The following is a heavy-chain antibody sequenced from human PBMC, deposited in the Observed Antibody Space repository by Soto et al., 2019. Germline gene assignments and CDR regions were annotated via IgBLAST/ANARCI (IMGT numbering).Heavy chain of an antibody. CDR3: GGESEDLTSTFDY. J-gene: IGHJ4*02. V-gene: IGHV3-21*01. CDR1: GFTFTRYS. CDR2: ISSTTNYI. Sequence: EVQLVESGGGLVKPGGSLRLSCAASGFTFTRYSMNWVRQAPGKGLEWVSSISSTTNYIYYADSMKGRFTVSRDNAKNSVYLEMNGLGAEETAVYYCGGESEDLTSTFDYWGQGPLVTVSS.